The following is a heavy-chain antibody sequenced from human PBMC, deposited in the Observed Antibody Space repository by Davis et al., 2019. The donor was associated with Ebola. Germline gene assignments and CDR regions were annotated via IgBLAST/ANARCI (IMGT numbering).Heavy chain of an antibody. CDR3: ARGFYTTDWYYFDY. Sequence: ASVKVSCKASGYTFTSYYMHWVRQAPGQGLEWMGWVAAYTGSTNYAQKFQGRLTMTTDTSTNTVYMELTNLRSDDTAVYYCARGFYTTDWYYFDYWGQGSLVTVSS. CDR2: VAAYTGST. V-gene: IGHV1-18*04. CDR1: GYTFTSYY. J-gene: IGHJ4*02. D-gene: IGHD1-1*01.